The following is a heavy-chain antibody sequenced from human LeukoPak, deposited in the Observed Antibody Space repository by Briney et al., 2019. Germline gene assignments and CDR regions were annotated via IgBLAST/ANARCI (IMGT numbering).Heavy chain of an antibody. CDR3: ARESRVPEYFDY. Sequence: SETLSLTCTVSGGSISSYYWSWIRQPPGKGLEWIGYIYYSGSTNYNPSLKSRVTISVDTSKNQFSLKLSSVTAADTAVYYCARESRVPEYFDYSGQGTLVTVSS. CDR2: IYYSGST. V-gene: IGHV4-59*01. CDR1: GGSISSYY. J-gene: IGHJ4*02. D-gene: IGHD6-6*01.